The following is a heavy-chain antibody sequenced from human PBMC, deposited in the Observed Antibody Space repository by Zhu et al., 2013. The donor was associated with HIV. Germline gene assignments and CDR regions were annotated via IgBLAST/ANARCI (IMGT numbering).Heavy chain of an antibody. J-gene: IGHJ4*02. Sequence: QVQLVQSGAEVKKPGSSVKVSCKASGGTFSSYAISWVRQAPGQGLEWMGWVNPNSGGTNYAQKFQGRVTMTRDTSISTAYMELSRLRSDDTAVYYCARGSHYDSSGYPYWGQGTLVTVSS. V-gene: IGHV1-2*02. CDR2: VNPNSGGT. D-gene: IGHD3-22*01. CDR3: ARGSHYDSSGYPY. CDR1: GGTFSSYA.